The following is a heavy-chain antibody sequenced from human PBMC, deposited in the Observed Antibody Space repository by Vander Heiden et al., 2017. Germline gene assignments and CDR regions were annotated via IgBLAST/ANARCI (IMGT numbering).Heavy chain of an antibody. CDR3: ARERGYSYGGGFDY. D-gene: IGHD5-18*01. CDR2: INHSGST. CDR1: GGSFSGYY. V-gene: IGHV4-34*01. Sequence: QVQLQQWGAGLLKPSETLSLTCAVYGGSFSGYYWSWIRQPPGKGLEWIGEINHSGSTNYNPSLKSRVTISVDTSKNQFSLKLSSVTAADTAVYYCARERGYSYGGGFDYWGQGTLVTVSS. J-gene: IGHJ4*02.